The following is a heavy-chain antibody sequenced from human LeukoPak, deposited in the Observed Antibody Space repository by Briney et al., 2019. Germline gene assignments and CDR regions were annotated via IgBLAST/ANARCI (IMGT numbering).Heavy chain of an antibody. J-gene: IGHJ4*02. V-gene: IGHV1-8*01. CDR2: MHPNSGNT. Sequence: GASVKVSCKASGYTFTSYDINWVRQATGQGLEWMGWMHPNSGNTGYAQKFQGRVTMTRNTSISTAYMELSSLRSEDTAVYYCARTYYDILTGYYYFDYWGQGTLVTVSS. CDR3: ARTYYDILTGYYYFDY. D-gene: IGHD3-9*01. CDR1: GYTFTSYD.